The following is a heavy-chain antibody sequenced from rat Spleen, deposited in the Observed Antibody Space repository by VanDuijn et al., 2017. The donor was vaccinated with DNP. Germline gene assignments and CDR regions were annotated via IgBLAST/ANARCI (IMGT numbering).Heavy chain of an antibody. J-gene: IGHJ1*01. CDR2: INMGSGGT. D-gene: IGHD1-4*01. Sequence: QVQLQQSGAELAKPGSSVMISCRASGYTFTTYYIGWIKQTTRQGLEFIGYINMGSGGTNYNEKFKGKATLTVGKSSSTAFMQLSSLTPDDSAVDYCARRRLPYWYFDFWGPGTMVTVSS. CDR1: GYTFTTYY. V-gene: IGHV1-43*01. CDR3: ARRRLPYWYFDF.